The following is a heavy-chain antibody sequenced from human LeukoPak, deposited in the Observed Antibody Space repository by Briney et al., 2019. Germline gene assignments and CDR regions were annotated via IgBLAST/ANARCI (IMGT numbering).Heavy chain of an antibody. J-gene: IGHJ3*02. Sequence: SETLSLTCTVSGGSISSYYWTWIWQPPGKGLEWIGYIFYSGGSNYNPSLKSRVTISVDTSKNHFSLKLSSVTAADTAVYYCARLGSTFDIWGQGTMVTVSS. CDR1: GGSISSYY. D-gene: IGHD2-2*01. CDR3: ARLGSTFDI. V-gene: IGHV4-59*08. CDR2: IFYSGGS.